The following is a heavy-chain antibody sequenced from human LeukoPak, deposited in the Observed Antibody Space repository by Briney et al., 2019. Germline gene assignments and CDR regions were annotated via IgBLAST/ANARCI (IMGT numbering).Heavy chain of an antibody. J-gene: IGHJ4*02. CDR2: ISYDGSNK. CDR3: AKNPYTTVRGVTHFDY. Sequence: GGSLRLSCAASGFTFSSYGMHWVSQAPGKGLEGVAVISYDGSNKYYADSVKGRFTISRDNSKNTLYLQMNSLRAEDTAVYYCAKNPYTTVRGVTHFDYWGQGTLVTVSS. V-gene: IGHV3-30*18. D-gene: IGHD3-10*01. CDR1: GFTFSSYG.